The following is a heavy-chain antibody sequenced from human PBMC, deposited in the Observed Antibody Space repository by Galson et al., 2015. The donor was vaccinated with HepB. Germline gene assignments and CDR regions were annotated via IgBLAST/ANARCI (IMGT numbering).Heavy chain of an antibody. Sequence: SLRLSCAASGFTVSSNYMSWVRQAPGKGLEWVSVIYSGGSTYYADSVKGRFTISRDNSKNTLYLQMNSLRAEDTAVYYCARAGWYGGPPDAFDIWGQGTMVTVSS. CDR1: GFTVSSNY. D-gene: IGHD4-23*01. CDR2: IYSGGST. J-gene: IGHJ3*02. V-gene: IGHV3-66*01. CDR3: ARAGWYGGPPDAFDI.